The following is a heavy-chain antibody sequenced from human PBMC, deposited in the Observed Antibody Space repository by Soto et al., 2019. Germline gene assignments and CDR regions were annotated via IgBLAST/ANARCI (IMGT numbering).Heavy chain of an antibody. CDR2: IYYSGTS. V-gene: IGHV4-39*01. CDR3: TDVRGRWRPGD. D-gene: IGHD2-15*01. J-gene: IGHJ4*02. CDR1: GGFIRGSDYY. Sequence: SETLSLTCTVSGGFIRGSDYYWGWIRQPPGKGLEWIGNIYYSGTSYSYPSLKGRVTRSVDTSKNQFSMRLSSVTATDTAVYYCTDVRGRWRPGDWGRGIMVPFSS.